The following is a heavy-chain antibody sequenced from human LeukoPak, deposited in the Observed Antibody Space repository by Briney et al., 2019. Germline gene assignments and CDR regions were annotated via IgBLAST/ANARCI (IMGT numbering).Heavy chain of an antibody. CDR2: ISASGGST. CDR1: GFTFSSYA. J-gene: IGHJ4*02. CDR3: AKDRAGYSTGWTFDS. V-gene: IGHV3-23*01. D-gene: IGHD6-19*01. Sequence: TGGSLRLSCAASGFTFSSYAMTWVRQAPGKGLEWVSGISASGGSTCYADSVKGRFTISRDKSKNRLFLQMNSLRAEDTAVYYCAKDRAGYSTGWTFDSWGQGTLVTVSS.